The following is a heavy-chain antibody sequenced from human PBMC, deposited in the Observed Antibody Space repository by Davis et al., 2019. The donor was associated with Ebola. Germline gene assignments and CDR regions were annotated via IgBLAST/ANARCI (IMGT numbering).Heavy chain of an antibody. D-gene: IGHD6-19*01. V-gene: IGHV4-39*01. CDR1: GGSISSSSYY. CDR3: ASWSQYSSGWAP. Sequence: PSETLSLTCTVSGGSISSSSYYWGWIRQPPGKGLEWIGSIYYSGSTYYNPSLKSRVTISVDTSKNQFSLKLSSVTAADTAVYYCASWSQYSSGWAPWGQGTLVTVSS. J-gene: IGHJ5*02. CDR2: IYYSGST.